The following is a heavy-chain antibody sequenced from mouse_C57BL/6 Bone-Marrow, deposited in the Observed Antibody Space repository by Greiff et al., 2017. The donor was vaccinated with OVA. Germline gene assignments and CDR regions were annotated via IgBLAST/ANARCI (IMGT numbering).Heavy chain of an antibody. J-gene: IGHJ1*03. CDR1: GFTFSDYG. CDR2: ISSGSSTI. Sequence: EVKLVESGGGLVKPGGSLKLSCAASGFTFSDYGMHWVRQAPEKGLEWVAYISSGSSTIYYADTVKGRFPISKGKARNTLFMQMTSLRSEDTAMYYCARVEGWYIDVWGTGTTVTVSS. CDR3: ARVEGWYIDV. V-gene: IGHV5-17*01.